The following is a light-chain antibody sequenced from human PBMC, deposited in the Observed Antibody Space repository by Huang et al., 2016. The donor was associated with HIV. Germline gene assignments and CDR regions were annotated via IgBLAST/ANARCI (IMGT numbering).Light chain of an antibody. Sequence: EIVMTQSPVTLFVSPGERATLSCRASQTVNSNLAWYQQKPGQAPSLLIYGASTSATDIPARFSGSGSATDFTLTISSVQSEDFATYYCQQYDNWPRTFGPGTKVEIK. V-gene: IGKV3-15*01. CDR1: QTVNSN. CDR3: QQYDNWPRT. J-gene: IGKJ1*01. CDR2: GAS.